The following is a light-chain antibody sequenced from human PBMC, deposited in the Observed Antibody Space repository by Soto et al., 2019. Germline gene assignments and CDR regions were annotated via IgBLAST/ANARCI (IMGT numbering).Light chain of an antibody. CDR3: QQRSNWPPT. CDR1: QSVSSY. CDR2: DAS. J-gene: IGKJ5*01. Sequence: IVLTQSPAAVSLSPGERATLSCRASQSVSSYLAWYQQKPGQAPRLLIYDASNRATGIPARFSGSGSGTDFTLTISSLEPEDFAVYYCQQRSNWPPTFGQGTRLEI. V-gene: IGKV3-11*01.